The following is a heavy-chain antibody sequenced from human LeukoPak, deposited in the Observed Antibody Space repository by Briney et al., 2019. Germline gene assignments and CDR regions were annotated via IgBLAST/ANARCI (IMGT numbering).Heavy chain of an antibody. CDR1: GFTVSSNY. J-gene: IGHJ6*02. V-gene: IGHV3-66*01. Sequence: PGGSLRLSCAASGFTVSSNYMSWVRQAPGKGLEWVSVIYSGGSTNYADSVKGRFTISRDNSKNTLYLQMNSLRAEDTAVYYCARDVMLWFGESVGYYYGMDVWGQGTTVTVSS. D-gene: IGHD3-10*01. CDR2: IYSGGST. CDR3: ARDVMLWFGESVGYYYGMDV.